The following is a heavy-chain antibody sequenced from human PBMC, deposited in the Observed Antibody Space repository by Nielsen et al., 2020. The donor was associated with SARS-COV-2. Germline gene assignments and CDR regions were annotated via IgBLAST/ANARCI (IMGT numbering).Heavy chain of an antibody. D-gene: IGHD3-3*01. Sequence: PETLSLTCAVSGGSISSSNWWSWVRQPPGKGLEWIGEIHHSGSANYSSSLKSRVTISVDTSKNQFSLKLSSVTAADTAVYYCARGRITIFGVVGYGMDVWGQGTTVTVSS. CDR1: GGSISSSNW. CDR3: ARGRITIFGVVGYGMDV. V-gene: IGHV4-4*03. J-gene: IGHJ6*02. CDR2: IHHSGSA.